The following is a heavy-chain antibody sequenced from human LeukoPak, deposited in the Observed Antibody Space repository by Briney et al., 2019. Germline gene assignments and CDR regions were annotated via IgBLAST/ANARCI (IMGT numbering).Heavy chain of an antibody. CDR1: GFTFSDSW. CDR2: ISSSSSYI. Sequence: GGSLRLSCAASGFTFSDSWMSWVRQAPGKGLEWVSSISSSSSYIYYADSVKGRFTISRDNAKNSLYLQMNSLRAEDTAVYYCARDRGRYYVYWGQGTLVTVSS. CDR3: ARDRGRYYVY. J-gene: IGHJ4*02. D-gene: IGHD1-26*01. V-gene: IGHV3-21*01.